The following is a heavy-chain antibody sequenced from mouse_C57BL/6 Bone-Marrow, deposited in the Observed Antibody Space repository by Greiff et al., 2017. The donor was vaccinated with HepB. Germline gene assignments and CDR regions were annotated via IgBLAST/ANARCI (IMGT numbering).Heavy chain of an antibody. J-gene: IGHJ1*03. CDR1: GYTFTGYW. V-gene: IGHV1-9*01. CDR2: SLPGSGST. CDR3: AREGGYGSSLPWYFDV. Sequence: VQLQQSGAELMKPGASVKLSCKATGYTFTGYWIEWVKQRPGHGLEWIGESLPGSGSTNYNEKFKGKATFTADTSSNTAYMQLSSLTTEDSAIYYCAREGGYGSSLPWYFDVWGTGTTVTVSS. D-gene: IGHD1-1*01.